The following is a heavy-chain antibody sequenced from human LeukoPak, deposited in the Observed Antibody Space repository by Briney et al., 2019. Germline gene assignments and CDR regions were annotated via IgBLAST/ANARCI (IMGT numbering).Heavy chain of an antibody. CDR2: TFYRSKWFN. Sequence: SQTLSLTCAISADSVLTYSAAWNWIRQSPSRGLEWLGRTFYRSKWFNEYALSVKSRISIESDTSKDQFSLHLNSVTPEDTAVYYYARLRLPTNFFDYWGQGAMVTVSS. V-gene: IGHV6-1*01. CDR3: ARLRLPTNFFDY. J-gene: IGHJ4*02. CDR1: ADSVLTYSAA.